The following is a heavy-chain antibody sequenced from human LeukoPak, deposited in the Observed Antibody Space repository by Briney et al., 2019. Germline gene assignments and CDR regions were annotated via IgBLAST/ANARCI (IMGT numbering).Heavy chain of an antibody. CDR2: SRNKPNSYTS. CDR3: ARDWDGSTRSPCL. CDR1: GFTLSDHL. J-gene: IGHJ4*02. V-gene: IGHV3-72*01. D-gene: IGHD2-15*01. Sequence: TGGSLRLSCAASGFTLSDHLMDWVRQAPGKGLEWVGRSRNKPNSYTSEYAASVKGRFTISRDDSKTSLYLQMDSLKTEDTAMYYCARDWDGSTRSPCLWGQRTPVTVSS.